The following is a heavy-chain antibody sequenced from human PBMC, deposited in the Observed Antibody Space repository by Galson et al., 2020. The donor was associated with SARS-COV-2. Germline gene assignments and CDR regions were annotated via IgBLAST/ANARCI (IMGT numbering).Heavy chain of an antibody. D-gene: IGHD3-22*01. J-gene: IGHJ4*02. CDR1: GFTFSSYE. Sequence: GGSLRLSCAASGFTFSSYEMNWVRQAPGKGLEWVSYISSSGSTIYYADSVKGRFTISRDNAKNLLYLQMNSLRAEDTAVYYCARTSDGYYDSSGYYRSSDIDYWGQGTLVTVSS. CDR2: ISSSGSTI. CDR3: ARTSDGYYDSSGYYRSSDIDY. V-gene: IGHV3-48*03.